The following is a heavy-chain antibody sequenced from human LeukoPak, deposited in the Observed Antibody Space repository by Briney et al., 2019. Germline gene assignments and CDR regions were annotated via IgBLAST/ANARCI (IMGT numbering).Heavy chain of an antibody. CDR2: IYYSGST. CDR3: ARRVSQDAFDI. Sequence: SETLSLTCTVSAGSISSYYWSWIRQPPGKGLEWIGYIYYSGSTNYNPSLKRRVTISVDTSKNQFSLKLSSVTAADTAVYYCARRVSQDAFDIWGQGTMVTVSS. J-gene: IGHJ3*02. CDR1: AGSISSYY. V-gene: IGHV4-59*08.